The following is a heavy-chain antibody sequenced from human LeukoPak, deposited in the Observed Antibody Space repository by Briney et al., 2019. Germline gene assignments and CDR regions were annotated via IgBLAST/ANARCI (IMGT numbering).Heavy chain of an antibody. V-gene: IGHV4-59*01. CDR1: GGSISSYY. Sequence: SETLSLTCTVSGGSISSYYWSWIRQPPGKGLEWIGYIYYSGSTNYNPSLKSRVTISVDTSKNQFSLKLSSVTAADTAVYYCARQSDYDTGTYYYFDYWGQGTLVTVSS. J-gene: IGHJ4*02. D-gene: IGHD3-22*01. CDR3: ARQSDYDTGTYYYFDY. CDR2: IYYSGST.